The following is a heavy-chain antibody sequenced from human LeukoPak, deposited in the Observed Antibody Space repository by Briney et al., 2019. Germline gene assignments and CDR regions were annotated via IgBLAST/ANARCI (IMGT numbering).Heavy chain of an antibody. CDR3: ATKSDYRGGY. Sequence: GESLRLSCAASGFTFSTYGTHWVRQAQGKGLEWVAFIRYDGTNKHYADSVQGRLTISRDNSKNTLYLQMNSLRAEDTAVYYCATKSDYRGGYWGQGTLVTVSS. CDR1: GFTFSTYG. J-gene: IGHJ4*02. D-gene: IGHD4-11*01. V-gene: IGHV3-30*02. CDR2: IRYDGTNK.